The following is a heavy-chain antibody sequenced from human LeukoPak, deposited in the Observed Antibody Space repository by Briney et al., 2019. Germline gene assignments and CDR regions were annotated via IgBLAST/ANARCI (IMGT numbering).Heavy chain of an antibody. V-gene: IGHV4-30-4*08. D-gene: IGHD6-19*01. Sequence: PSETLSFTCTVSGGSISSGDYYWSWIRQPPGKGLEWIGYIYYSGSTYYNPSLKSRVTISVDTSKNQFSLKLSSVTAADTAVYYCAGYSSGLVGYFDYWGQGTLVTVSS. J-gene: IGHJ4*02. CDR1: GGSISSGDYY. CDR2: IYYSGST. CDR3: AGYSSGLVGYFDY.